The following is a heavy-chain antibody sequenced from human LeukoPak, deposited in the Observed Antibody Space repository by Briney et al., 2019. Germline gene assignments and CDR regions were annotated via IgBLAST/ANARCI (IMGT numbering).Heavy chain of an antibody. CDR2: ISLSSSSI. CDR3: AKGGGYDILTGTYMDV. J-gene: IGHJ6*03. V-gene: IGHV3-48*01. D-gene: IGHD3-9*01. CDR1: GFTFSNYN. Sequence: GGSLRLSCAASGFTFSNYNMNWVRQAPGKGLEWISYISLSSSSIYYADSVKGRFTISRDNSKNTLYLQMNSLRAEDTAVYYCAKGGGYDILTGTYMDVWGKGTTVTISS.